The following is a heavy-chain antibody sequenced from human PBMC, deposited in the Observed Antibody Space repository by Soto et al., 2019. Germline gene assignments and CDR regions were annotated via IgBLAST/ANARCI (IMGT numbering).Heavy chain of an antibody. J-gene: IGHJ4*02. D-gene: IGHD6-19*01. CDR1: GGSFSGYY. Sequence: SETLSLTCAVYGGSFSGYYWSWIRQPPGKGLEWIGEINHSGSTNYNPSPKSRVTISVDTSKNQFSLKLSSVTAADTAVYYCARGLLRGQWLANYYYWGQGTLVTVSS. CDR3: ARGLLRGQWLANYYY. CDR2: INHSGST. V-gene: IGHV4-34*01.